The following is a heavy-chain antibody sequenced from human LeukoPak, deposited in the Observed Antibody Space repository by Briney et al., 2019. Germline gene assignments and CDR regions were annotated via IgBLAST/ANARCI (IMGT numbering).Heavy chain of an antibody. CDR1: GYTFTSYA. D-gene: IGHD1-26*01. CDR3: ARDVVGATRNYYYYGMDV. Sequence: ASVKVSCKASGYTFTSYAMHWVRQAPGQRLEWMGWINAGNGITKYSQKFQGRVTITRDTSASTAYMELSSLRSEDTAVYYCARDVVGATRNYYYYGMDVWGQGTTVTVSS. CDR2: INAGNGIT. J-gene: IGHJ6*02. V-gene: IGHV1-3*01.